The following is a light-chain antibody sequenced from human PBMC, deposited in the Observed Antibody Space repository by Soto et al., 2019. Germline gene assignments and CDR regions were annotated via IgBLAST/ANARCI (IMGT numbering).Light chain of an antibody. CDR3: QPINLYPCT. CDR2: AAS. Sequence: DIQLTQSPSFLSASVGDRVTITCRASQGISSYLAWYQQKPGKAPKLLIYAASTLQSGVPSRFRGSGSGTDFTLTISSLQPEDIETYCCQPINLYPCTLAHGTNVDIK. CDR1: QGISSY. V-gene: IGKV1-9*01. J-gene: IGKJ3*01.